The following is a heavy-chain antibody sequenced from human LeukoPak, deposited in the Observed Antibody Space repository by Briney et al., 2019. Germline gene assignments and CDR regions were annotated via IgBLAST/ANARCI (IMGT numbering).Heavy chain of an antibody. CDR2: IKEDGSEK. D-gene: IGHD6-13*01. CDR3: AGGRQLGY. V-gene: IGHV3-7*01. Sequence: GSLSLSCAASGFTFSNYWMSWVRQAPGKGLEWVANIKEDGSEKYYVDSVKGRFTISRDNARNSLYLQMNSLRAEDTAVYYCAGGRQLGYWGQGTLVTVSS. CDR1: GFTFSNYW. J-gene: IGHJ4*02.